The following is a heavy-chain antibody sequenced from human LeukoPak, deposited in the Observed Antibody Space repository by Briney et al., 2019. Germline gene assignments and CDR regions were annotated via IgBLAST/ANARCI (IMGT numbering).Heavy chain of an antibody. CDR2: IYYSGST. CDR3: ARGMEPYYYMDV. CDR1: GGSISSYY. J-gene: IGHJ6*03. Sequence: SETLSLTCTVSGGSISSYYWSWIRQPPGKGLEWIGYIYYSGSTNYNPPLKSRVTISVDTSKNQFSLKLSSVTAADTAVYYCARGMEPYYYMDVWGKGTTVTVSS. D-gene: IGHD1-26*01. V-gene: IGHV4-59*01.